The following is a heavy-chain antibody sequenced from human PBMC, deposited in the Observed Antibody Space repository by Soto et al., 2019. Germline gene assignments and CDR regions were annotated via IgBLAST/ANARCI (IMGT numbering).Heavy chain of an antibody. V-gene: IGHV4-34*01. CDR2: INHSGST. CDR1: GGSLRGYY. CDR3: ARHRTYYDFWRGYYRFYYYYGMDV. D-gene: IGHD3-3*01. J-gene: IGHJ6*02. Sequence: AETVSLTCGGYGGSLRGYYWNWIRQPPGKGLEWIGEINHSGSTNYNPSLKSRVTISVDTSKNQFSLKLSSVTAADTAVYYCARHRTYYDFWRGYYRFYYYYGMDVWGQGTRVTV.